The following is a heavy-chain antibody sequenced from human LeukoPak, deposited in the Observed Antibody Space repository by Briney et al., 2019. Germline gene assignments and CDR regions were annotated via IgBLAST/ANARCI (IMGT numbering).Heavy chain of an antibody. Sequence: GGSLRLSCAASGFTFSNYWMHWVRQAPGKGLEWVSAISGSGGSTYYADSVRGRFTISRDNSKNTLYLQMNSLRAEDTAVYYCAKDGVTSPPNYWGQGTLVTVSS. J-gene: IGHJ4*02. D-gene: IGHD2-21*02. V-gene: IGHV3-23*01. CDR2: ISGSGGST. CDR3: AKDGVTSPPNY. CDR1: GFTFSNYW.